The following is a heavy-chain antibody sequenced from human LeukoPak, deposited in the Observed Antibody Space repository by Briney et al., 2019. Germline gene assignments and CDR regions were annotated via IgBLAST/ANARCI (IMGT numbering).Heavy chain of an antibody. CDR1: GFSFSTYW. V-gene: IGHV3-7*01. CDR2: IRQDGSEK. Sequence: GGSLRLSCETSGFSFSTYWMSWVRQAPGKGLEWVANIRQDGSEKYYADSVKGRFTISRDNAKNSLYLQMNSLRAEDTAVYYCARDLNWETYWGQGTLVTVSS. CDR3: ARDLNWETY. D-gene: IGHD1-1*01. J-gene: IGHJ4*02.